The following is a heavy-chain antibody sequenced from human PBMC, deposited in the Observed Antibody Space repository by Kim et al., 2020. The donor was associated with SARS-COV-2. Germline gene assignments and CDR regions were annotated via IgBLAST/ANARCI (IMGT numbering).Heavy chain of an antibody. CDR3: ARGYDSSGYLKYYFDY. J-gene: IGHJ4*02. Sequence: KFQGGVTMTRDTSTSTVYMELSSLRSEDTAVYYCARGYDSSGYLKYYFDYWGQGTLVTVSS. V-gene: IGHV1-46*01. D-gene: IGHD3-22*01.